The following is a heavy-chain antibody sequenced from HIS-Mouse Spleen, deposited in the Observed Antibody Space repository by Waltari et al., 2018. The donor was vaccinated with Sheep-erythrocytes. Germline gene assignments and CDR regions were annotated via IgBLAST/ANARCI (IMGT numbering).Heavy chain of an antibody. J-gene: IGHJ4*02. CDR3: ARHKDTAMVHFDY. V-gene: IGHV4-39*01. D-gene: IGHD5-18*01. CDR1: GGPISSSSYY. Sequence: QLQLQESGPGLVKPSETLSLTCPVSGGPISSSSYYWGWIRQPPGKGLEWIGSIYYSGSTYYNPSLKSRVTISVDTSKNQFSLKLSSVTAADTAVYYCARHKDTAMVHFDYWGQGTLVTVSS. CDR2: IYYSGST.